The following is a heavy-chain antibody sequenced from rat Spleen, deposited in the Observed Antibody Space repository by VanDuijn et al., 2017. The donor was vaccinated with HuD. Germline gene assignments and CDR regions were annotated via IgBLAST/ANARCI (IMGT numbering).Heavy chain of an antibody. Sequence: EVQLVESGGGLVQPGGSLKLSCVASGFTFNNYWMTWIRQAPGKGLKWIGEINKDSSTIKYSPSLKDKFTISRDNAQNTLYLQMSKLGSEDTAIYYCVREELGVDYWGQGVMVTVSS. J-gene: IGHJ2*01. D-gene: IGHD3-6*01. CDR1: GFTFNNYW. CDR3: VREELGVDY. V-gene: IGHV4-2*01. CDR2: INKDSSTI.